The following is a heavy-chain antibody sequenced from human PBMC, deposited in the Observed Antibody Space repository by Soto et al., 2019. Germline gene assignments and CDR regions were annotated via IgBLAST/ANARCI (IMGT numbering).Heavy chain of an antibody. V-gene: IGHV3-66*01. CDR3: AGDSTDGDFVDAFDV. CDR2: IYSGGTT. CDR1: GFSVSINY. Sequence: ELQLVESGGGLVQPGGSLRLSCAASGFSVSINYVNWVRQAPGKGLEWVSVIYSGGTTHYADSVKGRFTISRDTSKNTLYLQMNSVRVEDTAVYYCAGDSTDGDFVDAFDVWGQGTMVTVSS. J-gene: IGHJ3*01. D-gene: IGHD4-17*01.